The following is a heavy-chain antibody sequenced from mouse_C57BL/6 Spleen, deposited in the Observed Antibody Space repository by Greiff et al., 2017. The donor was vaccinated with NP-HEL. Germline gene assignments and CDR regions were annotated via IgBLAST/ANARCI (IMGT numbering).Heavy chain of an antibody. V-gene: IGHV1-4*01. CDR2: INPSSSYT. CDR1: GYTFTSYT. J-gene: IGHJ2*01. Sequence: QVQLQQSGAELARPGASVKMSCKASGYTFTSYTMHWVKQRPGQGLEWIGYINPSSSYTKYNQKFKDKATLTADKSSSTAYMQLSSLTSEDSAVYYCAREGAFYYGNFPFDCWGQGTTLTVSS. CDR3: AREGAFYYGNFPFDC. D-gene: IGHD2-1*01.